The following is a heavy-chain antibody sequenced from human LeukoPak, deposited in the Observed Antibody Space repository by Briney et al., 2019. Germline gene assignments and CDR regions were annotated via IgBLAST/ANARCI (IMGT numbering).Heavy chain of an antibody. V-gene: IGHV1-69*13. CDR3: ATHGRGYCSSTSYHYFDY. CDR1: GGTFSSYA. D-gene: IGHD2-2*01. J-gene: IGHJ4*02. CDR2: IIPIFGTA. Sequence: GASVKVSCKASGGTFSSYAISWVRQAPGQGLEWMGGIIPIFGTANYAQKFQGRVTITADESTSTAYMELSSLRSEDTAVYYCATHGRGYCSSTSYHYFDYWGQGTLVTVSS.